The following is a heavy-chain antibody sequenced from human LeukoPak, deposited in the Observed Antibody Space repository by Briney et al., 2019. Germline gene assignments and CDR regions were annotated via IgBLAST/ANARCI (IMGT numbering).Heavy chain of an antibody. J-gene: IGHJ4*02. Sequence: GGSLRLSCAASGLTFSSYWMHWVRQAPGKGLVWVSRINSDGSSTSYADSVKGRFTISRDNAKNTLYLQMNSLRAEDTAVYYCARAPHPYCGGNCIYFDYWGQGTLVTVSS. CDR2: INSDGSST. CDR3: ARAPHPYCGGNCIYFDY. CDR1: GLTFSSYW. D-gene: IGHD2-21*02. V-gene: IGHV3-74*01.